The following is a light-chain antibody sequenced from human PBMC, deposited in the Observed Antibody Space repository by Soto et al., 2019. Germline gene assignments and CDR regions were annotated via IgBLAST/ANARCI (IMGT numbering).Light chain of an antibody. Sequence: EIQLTQSPSVLSASVGDTVTITCRASQALSNYLAWYQQKPGKAPDLLIYSASTLQSGVPSRFSGSGSETEFSLTIRALQPEDFATYYCQQLSRYPLTVGGGTTVDSK. CDR1: QALSNY. J-gene: IGKJ4*01. CDR2: SAS. V-gene: IGKV1-9*01. CDR3: QQLSRYPLT.